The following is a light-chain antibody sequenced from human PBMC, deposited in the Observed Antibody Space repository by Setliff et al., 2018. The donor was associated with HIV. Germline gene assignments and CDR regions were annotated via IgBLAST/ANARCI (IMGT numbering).Light chain of an antibody. Sequence: SYELTQPPSVSVAPGKTARISCGGGNIGSKRVHWYQQKPGQAPGVVISSDNDRPSGIPERFSGSNSGNTATLTISRVDAGDEVDYYCQVWDSSSDHYVFGTGTKVTVL. CDR1: NIGSKR. CDR2: SDN. J-gene: IGLJ1*01. V-gene: IGLV3-21*01. CDR3: QVWDSSSDHYV.